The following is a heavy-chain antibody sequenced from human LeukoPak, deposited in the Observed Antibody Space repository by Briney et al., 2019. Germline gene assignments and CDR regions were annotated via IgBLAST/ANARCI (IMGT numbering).Heavy chain of an antibody. V-gene: IGHV3-7*03. CDR2: INQDGTEK. J-gene: IGHJ6*02. CDR1: GFTFSSYS. CDR3: TRYSSSSRGIYYYGMDV. D-gene: IGHD6-6*01. Sequence: GGSLRLSCAASGFTFSSYSMSWVRQAPGEGLEWVAKINQDGTEKAYVDSVRGRFTISRDNAKNSLFLQMNSLRAEDTAVYYCTRYSSSSRGIYYYGMDVWGQGTTVTVSS.